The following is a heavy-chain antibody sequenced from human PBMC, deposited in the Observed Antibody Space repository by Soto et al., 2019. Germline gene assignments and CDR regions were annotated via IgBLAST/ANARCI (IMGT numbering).Heavy chain of an antibody. CDR2: ISAYNGNT. Sequence: QVQLVQSGAEVKKPGASVKVSCKASGYTFPSYGISWVRQAPGQGLEWMGWISAYNGNTNYAQKLQGRVTMTTDTPTSTAYMELRSLRSDDTAVYYCARVLDLNGSGSYYYYGMDVWGQGTTVTVSS. CDR1: GYTFPSYG. J-gene: IGHJ6*02. CDR3: ARVLDLNGSGSYYYYGMDV. V-gene: IGHV1-18*01. D-gene: IGHD3-10*01.